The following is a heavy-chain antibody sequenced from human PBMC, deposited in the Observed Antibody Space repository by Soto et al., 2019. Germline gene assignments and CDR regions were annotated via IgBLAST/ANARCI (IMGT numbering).Heavy chain of an antibody. CDR2: ISYDGSNK. Sequence: QVQLVESGGGVVQPGRSLRLSCAASGFTFSSYGMHWVRQAPGKGLEWVAVISYDGSNKYYADSVKGRFTISRDNSKNTLYLQMNGLGAEDTAVYYCAKDLMVRGVTRWFDPWGQGTLVTVSS. D-gene: IGHD3-10*01. CDR1: GFTFSSYG. J-gene: IGHJ5*02. V-gene: IGHV3-30*18. CDR3: AKDLMVRGVTRWFDP.